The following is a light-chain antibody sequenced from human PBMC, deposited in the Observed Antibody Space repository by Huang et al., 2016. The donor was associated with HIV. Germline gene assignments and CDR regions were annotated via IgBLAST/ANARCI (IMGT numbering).Light chain of an antibody. J-gene: IGKJ4*01. CDR3: QQRSSGVT. V-gene: IGKV3D-11*02. Sequence: IVLTQSPATLSWYPGERVTLSCRASQSVGNYIAWYQQHPGQSPKLRIYETSPRATGTPVRFSGSGAGTDFTLTISSLESEDFAVYYCQQRSSGVTFGGGTKV. CDR1: QSVGNY. CDR2: ETS.